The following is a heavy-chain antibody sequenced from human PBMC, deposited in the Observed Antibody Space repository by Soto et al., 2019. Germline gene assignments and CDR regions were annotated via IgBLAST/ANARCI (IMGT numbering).Heavy chain of an antibody. D-gene: IGHD6-19*01. Sequence: QLQLQESGPGLVKPSETLSLTCTVSGGSISSSSYYWGWIRQPPGKGLEWIGSIYYSGSTYYNPSLKSRVTISVDTSKNQFSLKLSSVTAADTAVYYCARLLDQWLVLDAFDIWGQGTMVTVSS. J-gene: IGHJ3*02. CDR3: ARLLDQWLVLDAFDI. CDR2: IYYSGST. CDR1: GGSISSSSYY. V-gene: IGHV4-39*01.